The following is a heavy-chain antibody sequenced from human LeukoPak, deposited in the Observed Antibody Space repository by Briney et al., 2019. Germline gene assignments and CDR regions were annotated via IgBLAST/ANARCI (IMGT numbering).Heavy chain of an antibody. CDR3: ARTTSLTASGYDY. CDR2: MNPNTGDR. Sequence: ASVKVSCKASGYTFTSNHINWVRQATGQGLEWMGWMNPNTGDRGYAQKFQGSVSITRDTSMSTVYMELSSLRSEDTAVYFCARTTSLTASGYDYWGQGTLVTVSS. V-gene: IGHV1-8*03. J-gene: IGHJ4*02. D-gene: IGHD4-17*01. CDR1: GYTFTSNH.